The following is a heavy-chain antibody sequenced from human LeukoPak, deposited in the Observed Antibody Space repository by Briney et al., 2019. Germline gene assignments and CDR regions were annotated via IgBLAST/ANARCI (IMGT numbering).Heavy chain of an antibody. V-gene: IGHV3-7*03. CDR1: GFTFSSNW. J-gene: IGHJ4*02. CDR3: ASGDYFDY. CDR2: IKQDGSEK. D-gene: IGHD4-17*01. Sequence: GGSLRLSCADSGFTFSSNWMSWVRQAPGKGLEWVANIKQDGSEKYYVDSVKGRFTISRDNAKNSLYLQMNSLRAEDTALYYCASGDYFDYWGQGTLATVSS.